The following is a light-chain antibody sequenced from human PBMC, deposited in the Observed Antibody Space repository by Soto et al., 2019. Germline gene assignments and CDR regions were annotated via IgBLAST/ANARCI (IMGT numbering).Light chain of an antibody. CDR1: HSISNF. J-gene: IGKJ2*01. Sequence: DIQMTQYPSLSVSVGDKVTITCRASHSISNFLNWYQQKPGTAPKLLIYASFNLQSGVPSRFSGSGSGTDCTLTISSLQPEDFATYYCQQNYMIPYPFGQGTKLDIK. CDR2: ASF. CDR3: QQNYMIPYP. V-gene: IGKV1-39*01.